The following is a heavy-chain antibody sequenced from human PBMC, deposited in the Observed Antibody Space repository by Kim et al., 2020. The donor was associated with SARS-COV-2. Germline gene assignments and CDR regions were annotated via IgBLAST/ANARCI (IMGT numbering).Heavy chain of an antibody. Sequence: YNDYAVSVKSRITINPDTSKNQFSLQLNSVTPEDTAVYYCARGILGKADYWGQGTLVTVSS. V-gene: IGHV6-1*01. D-gene: IGHD1-26*01. J-gene: IGHJ4*02. CDR2: YN. CDR3: ARGILGKADY.